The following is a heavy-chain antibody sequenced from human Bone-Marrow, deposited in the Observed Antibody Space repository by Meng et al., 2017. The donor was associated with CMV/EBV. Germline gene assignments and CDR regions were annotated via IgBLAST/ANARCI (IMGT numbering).Heavy chain of an antibody. J-gene: IGHJ3*02. CDR2: INPNSGGT. Sequence: ASVKVSCKASGYTFSDYFLHWVRQAPGQGLEWMGWINPNSGGTNYAQKFQGRVTMTTDTSPSTAYMDLRSLRSDDTAAYYCARDFYEYDDSGYYDDTFDIWGQGTMVTVSS. D-gene: IGHD3-22*01. CDR3: ARDFYEYDDSGYYDDTFDI. V-gene: IGHV1-2*02. CDR1: GYTFSDYF.